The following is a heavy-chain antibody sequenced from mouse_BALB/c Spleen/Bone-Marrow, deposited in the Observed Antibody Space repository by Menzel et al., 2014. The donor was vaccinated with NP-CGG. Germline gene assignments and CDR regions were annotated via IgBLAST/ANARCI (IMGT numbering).Heavy chain of an antibody. CDR1: GYTFTDYN. CDR2: IYPYNGGT. CDR3: AREGGYYDALDF. Sequence: EVQLQQSGPELVKPGASVKISCKASGYTFTDYNMHWMKQSHGKSLEWIGYIYPYNGGTGYNQKFKSKATLTVDTSSSTAYMELRSLTSEDSAVYYCAREGGYYDALDFWGQGTSVTVSS. V-gene: IGHV1S29*02. D-gene: IGHD2-2*01. J-gene: IGHJ4*01.